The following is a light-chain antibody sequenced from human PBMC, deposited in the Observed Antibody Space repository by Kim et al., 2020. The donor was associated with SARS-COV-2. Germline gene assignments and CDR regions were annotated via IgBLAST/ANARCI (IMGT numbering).Light chain of an antibody. J-gene: IGKJ2*01. V-gene: IGKV3-20*01. CDR1: QTVSSSS. CDR3: QHSGTSPPLT. CDR2: GVS. Sequence: ESVLTQSPGTLSLSPGERATLSCRASQTVSSSSLAWYQQKPGQAPRLLIYGVSRRPTGIPDRFSGSGSGTDFTLTISRLEPEDFAVYYCQHSGTSPPLTFGQGTNLEIK.